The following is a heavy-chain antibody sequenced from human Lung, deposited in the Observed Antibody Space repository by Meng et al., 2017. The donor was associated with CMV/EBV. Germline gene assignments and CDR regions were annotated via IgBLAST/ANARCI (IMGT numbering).Heavy chain of an antibody. D-gene: IGHD3-16*01. V-gene: IGHV1-18*01. CDR1: GYSFRTFG. J-gene: IGHJ6*02. Sequence: ASVKVSCKASGYSFRTFGSSWVRKAPGQGLEWMGWISAYNGNTTYTQKLQGRVTMTRDTSTRTVYMELRSLRSDDTAVYYCARDRFLGGVNGLDVWGQGXTVPVSS. CDR2: ISAYNGNT. CDR3: ARDRFLGGVNGLDV.